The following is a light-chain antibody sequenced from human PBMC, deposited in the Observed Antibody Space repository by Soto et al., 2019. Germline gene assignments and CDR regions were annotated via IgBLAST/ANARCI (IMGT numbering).Light chain of an antibody. V-gene: IGLV1-51*01. CDR1: SSNIVSNY. CDR2: DNN. J-gene: IGLJ2*01. CDR3: GAWDSSLSAAE. Sequence: QSALTQPPSVSAAPGQRVTISCSGSSSNIVSNYVSWYQHLPGAAPKLLIYDNNKRPSGIPDRFSGSKSGTSATLVITGLQPGDEADYYCGAWDSSLSAAEFGGGTKVTVL.